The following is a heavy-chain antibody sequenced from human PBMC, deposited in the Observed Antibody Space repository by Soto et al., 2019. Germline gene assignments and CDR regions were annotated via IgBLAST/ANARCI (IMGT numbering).Heavy chain of an antibody. Sequence: QVQLVQSGGEVKKPGASVKVSCKASGYTFTSFGISWVRQAPGQGLEWMGWINPYNGETNYAQKLQGRVTMITDTSTSTAYMELRSLRSYDTAVYYCARDFGTLTTNTAFYWGQGTLVRVSS. D-gene: IGHD4-17*01. CDR3: ARDFGTLTTNTAFY. V-gene: IGHV1-18*01. CDR1: GYTFTSFG. J-gene: IGHJ4*02. CDR2: INPYNGET.